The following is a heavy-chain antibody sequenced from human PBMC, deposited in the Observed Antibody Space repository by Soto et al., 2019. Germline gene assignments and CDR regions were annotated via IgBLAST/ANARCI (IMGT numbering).Heavy chain of an antibody. Sequence: ASVKVSCKASGYTFTSYGISWVRQAPGQRLEWMGWINAYNGNTKYSQKFQGRVTITRDTSASTAYMELSSLRSEDTAVYYCATSSGYTYYYFDYWGQGTLVTVSS. CDR2: INAYNGNT. J-gene: IGHJ4*02. V-gene: IGHV1-18*01. D-gene: IGHD3-22*01. CDR3: ATSSGYTYYYFDY. CDR1: GYTFTSYG.